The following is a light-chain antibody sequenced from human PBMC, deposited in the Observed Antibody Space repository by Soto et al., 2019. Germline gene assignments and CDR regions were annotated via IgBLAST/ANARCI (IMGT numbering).Light chain of an antibody. V-gene: IGLV8-61*01. Sequence: QAVVTQEPSFSVSPGGTVTLTCGLSSGSVSTGYYPSWYQQAPGQAPRTLIYSTNSRSSGVPDRFSGSILGNKAALTITGAQADDESHYYCVLYMGSGISVFGGGTKVTVL. J-gene: IGLJ2*01. CDR3: VLYMGSGISV. CDR2: STN. CDR1: SGSVSTGYY.